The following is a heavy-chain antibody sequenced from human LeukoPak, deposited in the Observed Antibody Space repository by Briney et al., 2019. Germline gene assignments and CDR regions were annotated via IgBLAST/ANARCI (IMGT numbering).Heavy chain of an antibody. V-gene: IGHV4-59*11. D-gene: IGHD6-13*01. CDR2: IYYSGST. CDR1: GGSISSHY. CDR3: ARVFRQQLVNGPHYYYYYYMDV. Sequence: SETLSLTCTVSGGSISSHYWSWIRQPPGKGLEWIGYIYYSGSTNYNPSLKSRVTISVDTSKNQFSLKLSSVTAADTAVYYCARVFRQQLVNGPHYYYYYYMDVWGKGTTVTVSS. J-gene: IGHJ6*03.